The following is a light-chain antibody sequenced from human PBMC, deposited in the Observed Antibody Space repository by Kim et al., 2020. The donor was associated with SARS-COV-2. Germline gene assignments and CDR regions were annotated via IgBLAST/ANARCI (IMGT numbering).Light chain of an antibody. Sequence: ASVGDRFTTPCRASQDIGNYLGGYERNPGRAPRRRVFGASSLKRGVQSRCGGSGSGTEYTLTISRVRHEDFETYFCLKSSTTQNTSGKGTRLEI. V-gene: IGKV1-17*01. CDR2: GAS. CDR1: QDIGNY. CDR3: LKSSTTQNT. J-gene: IGKJ5*01.